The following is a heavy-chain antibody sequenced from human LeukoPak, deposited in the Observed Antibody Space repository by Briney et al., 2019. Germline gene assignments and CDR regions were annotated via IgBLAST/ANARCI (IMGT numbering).Heavy chain of an antibody. CDR1: GFTVSSNY. D-gene: IGHD6-19*01. CDR2: IYSGGST. CDR3: AKYSSGWYDRAYFDY. Sequence: GGSLRLSCAASGFTVSSNYMSWVRQAPGKGLEWVSVIYSGGSTYYADSVKGRFTISRDNSKNTLYLQMNSLRAEDTAVYYCAKYSSGWYDRAYFDYWGQGTLVTVSS. V-gene: IGHV3-66*01. J-gene: IGHJ4*02.